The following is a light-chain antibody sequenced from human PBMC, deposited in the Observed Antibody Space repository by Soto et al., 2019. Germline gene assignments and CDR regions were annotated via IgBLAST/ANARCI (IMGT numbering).Light chain of an antibody. CDR1: QSVRSNY. CDR3: QQYGSSPT. Sequence: EIVLTQSPGTLSLSPGERATLSCRASQSVRSNYLAWYQQKPGQAPRRLIYGASSRATGIPDRFSGSGSGTDFNLTISRLEPEDFAVYYCQQYGSSPTFGEGTRLESK. J-gene: IGKJ5*01. V-gene: IGKV3-20*01. CDR2: GAS.